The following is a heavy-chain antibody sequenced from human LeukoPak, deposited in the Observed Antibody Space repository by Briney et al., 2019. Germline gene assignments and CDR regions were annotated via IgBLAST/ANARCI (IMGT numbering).Heavy chain of an antibody. CDR2: INAGNGNT. CDR3: ARGGIPEAFDI. J-gene: IGHJ3*02. V-gene: IGHV1-3*01. CDR1: GYTFTSYA. Sequence: GASVKVSCKASGYTFTSYAMHWVRQAPGQRLEWMGWINAGNGNTKYSQKFQGRVTVTRDTSASTAYMELSSLRSEDTAVYYCARGGIPEAFDIWGQGTMVTVSS. D-gene: IGHD2-21*01.